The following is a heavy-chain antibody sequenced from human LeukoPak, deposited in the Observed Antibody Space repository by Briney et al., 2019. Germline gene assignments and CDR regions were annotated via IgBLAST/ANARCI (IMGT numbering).Heavy chain of an antibody. CDR3: AKDASTVTLHADY. CDR2: LSYDGSNN. D-gene: IGHD4-17*01. J-gene: IGHJ4*02. V-gene: IGHV3-30*18. CDR1: GFTFSSFG. Sequence: PGGSLRLSCAASGFTFSSFGMHWVRPAPGKGLEWVAVLSYDGSNNYYADSVKGRFTISRDNSKNTLYLQMNSLRAEDTAVYYCAKDASTVTLHADYWGQGTLVTVSS.